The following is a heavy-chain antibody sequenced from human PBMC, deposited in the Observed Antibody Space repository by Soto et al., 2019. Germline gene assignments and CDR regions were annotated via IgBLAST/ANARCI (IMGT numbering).Heavy chain of an antibody. V-gene: IGHV3-23*01. CDR2: FRSGGDDGTT. Sequence: GSVRLSCVASGFTFSIYSMSWVRQAPGKGLEWVSGFRSGGDDGTTYYADSVKGRFTISRDNSKNTLFLQMNSLRAEDTAIYYCAKKVNSGPGSQYFDYWGQGTLVTVS. CDR3: AKKVNSGPGSQYFDY. CDR1: GFTFSIYS. D-gene: IGHD3-10*01. J-gene: IGHJ4*02.